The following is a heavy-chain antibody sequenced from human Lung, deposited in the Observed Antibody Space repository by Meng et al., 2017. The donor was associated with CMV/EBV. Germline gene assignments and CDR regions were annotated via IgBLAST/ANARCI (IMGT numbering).Heavy chain of an antibody. D-gene: IGHD3-10*01. J-gene: IGHJ5*02. CDR1: RGSLRRPRFS. V-gene: IGHV4-30-4*01. CDR2: ISFRGRT. Sequence: SRGSLRRPRFSWCLSRRSPGQGLGSIGCISFRGRTSFTPSFTSRVTVSLVTSMTQFALELYFATAAGTAVYYCAVRGGYGSGTPLDPWGQGTLVTVSS. CDR3: AVRGGYGSGTPLDP.